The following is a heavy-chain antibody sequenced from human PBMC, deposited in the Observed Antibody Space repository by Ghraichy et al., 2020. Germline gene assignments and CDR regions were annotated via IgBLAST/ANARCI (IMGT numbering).Heavy chain of an antibody. J-gene: IGHJ4*02. Sequence: GESMNISCAASGFIFGSYSMNWVRQAPGKGLEWVSSISSNSRYINYGDSVKGRFTISRDNAKNSLYLQMNSLRAEDTAVYYCARDREVGAAFDYWGQGTLVTVSS. CDR2: ISSNSRYI. CDR1: GFIFGSYS. D-gene: IGHD2-15*01. V-gene: IGHV3-21*06. CDR3: ARDREVGAAFDY.